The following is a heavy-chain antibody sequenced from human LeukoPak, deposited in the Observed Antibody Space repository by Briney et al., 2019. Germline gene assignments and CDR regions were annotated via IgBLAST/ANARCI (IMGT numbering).Heavy chain of an antibody. CDR1: GGSISSSSYY. J-gene: IGHJ4*02. V-gene: IGHV4-39*07. D-gene: IGHD3-22*01. CDR3: ARNRGYYDSSGYFTAPPTHLDY. CDR2: IYYSGST. Sequence: SETLSLTCTVSGGSISSSSYYWGWIRQPPGKGLEWIGSIYYSGSTYYNPSLKSRVTISVDTSKNQFSLKLSSVTAADTAVYYCARNRGYYDSSGYFTAPPTHLDYWGQGTLVTVSS.